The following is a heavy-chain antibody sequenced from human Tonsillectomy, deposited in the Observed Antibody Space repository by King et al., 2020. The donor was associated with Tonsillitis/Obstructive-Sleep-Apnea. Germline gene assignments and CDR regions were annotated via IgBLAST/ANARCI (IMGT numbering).Heavy chain of an antibody. CDR3: ARGAAVIYYYYYYIDV. CDR2: INHSGST. J-gene: IGHJ6*03. CDR1: GGSFSGYY. D-gene: IGHD6-13*01. V-gene: IGHV4-34*01. Sequence: QVQLQQWGAGLLKPSETLSLTCAVYGGSFSGYYWSWIRQPPGKGLEWIGEINHSGSTNYNPSLKSRVTISVDTAKNRFSLKLSSVTAADTAVYYCARGAAVIYYYYYYIDVWGKGTTVTVSS.